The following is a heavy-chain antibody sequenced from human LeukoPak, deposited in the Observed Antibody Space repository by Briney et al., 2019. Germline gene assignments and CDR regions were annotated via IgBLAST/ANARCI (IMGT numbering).Heavy chain of an antibody. J-gene: IGHJ3*02. CDR1: GLSSYE. V-gene: IGHV3-48*03. CDR2: ITSSGSTI. D-gene: IGHD3-10*01. CDR3: ARMFSYYYGSGTYIDAFDI. Sequence: GGSLRLSCAASGLSSYEMNWVRQAPGEGLEWVSYITSSGSTIYYADSVKGRFTISRDNAKNSLYLQMNSLRAEDTAVYYCARMFSYYYGSGTYIDAFDIWGQGTMVTVSS.